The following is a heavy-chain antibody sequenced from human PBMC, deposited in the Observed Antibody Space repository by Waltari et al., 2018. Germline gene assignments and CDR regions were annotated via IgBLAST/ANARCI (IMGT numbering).Heavy chain of an antibody. CDR3: AKDSWHGDYAPWFDY. V-gene: IGHV3-30*02. CDR1: GFTFSSYG. Sequence: QVQLVESGGGVVQPGGSLRLSCAASGFTFSSYGMHWVRQAPGKGLEWVAFIRYDGSNKYYADSGKGRFTISRDNSKNTLYLQMNSLRAEDTAVYYCAKDSWHGDYAPWFDYWGQGTLVTVSS. J-gene: IGHJ4*02. CDR2: IRYDGSNK. D-gene: IGHD4-17*01.